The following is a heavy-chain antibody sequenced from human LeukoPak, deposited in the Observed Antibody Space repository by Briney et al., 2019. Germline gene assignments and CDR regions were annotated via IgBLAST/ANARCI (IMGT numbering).Heavy chain of an antibody. CDR3: ARDRVAYSSGWPIDY. V-gene: IGHV1-46*01. CDR2: INPSGGST. CDR1: GYTFTSYD. D-gene: IGHD6-19*01. J-gene: IGHJ4*02. Sequence: GASVKVSCKASGYTFTSYDINWVRQAPGQGLEWMGIINPSGGSTSYAQKFQGRVTMTRDTSTSTVYMELSSLRSEDTAVYYCARDRVAYSSGWPIDYWGQGTLVTVSS.